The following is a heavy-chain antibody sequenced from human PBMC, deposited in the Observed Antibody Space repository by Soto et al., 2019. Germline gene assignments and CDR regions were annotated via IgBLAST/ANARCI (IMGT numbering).Heavy chain of an antibody. V-gene: IGHV1-8*01. J-gene: IGHJ6*02. Sequence: GASVKVSCKASGYTFTSYYMNWVRQATGQGLEWMGWMNPNSGNTGYAQKFQGRVTMTRNTSISTAYMELSSLRSEDTAVYYCARGSVWGYYYGMDVWGQGTTVTVS. CDR3: ARGSVWGYYYGMDV. CDR2: MNPNSGNT. D-gene: IGHD3-16*01. CDR1: GYTFTSYY.